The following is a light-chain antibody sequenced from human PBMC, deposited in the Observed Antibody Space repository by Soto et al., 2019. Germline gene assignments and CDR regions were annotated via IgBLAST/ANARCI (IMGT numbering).Light chain of an antibody. Sequence: DVVMTQSPLSLPVNLGEPAAISCRSTQRLVHSDGDTYLSWFHQRPGQSPRRLIFRVSKRDFGVPPRCIGRGSGADFTLEITSVEADDVGVYYCMQGTHWPPYTFGQGTRLEIK. CDR3: MQGTHWPPYT. CDR2: RVS. V-gene: IGKV2-30*02. J-gene: IGKJ2*01. CDR1: QRLVHSDGDTY.